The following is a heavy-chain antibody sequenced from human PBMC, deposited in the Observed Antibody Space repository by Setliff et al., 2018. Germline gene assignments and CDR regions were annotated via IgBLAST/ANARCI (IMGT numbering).Heavy chain of an antibody. J-gene: IGHJ4*02. Sequence: PSETLSLTCAVYGASFSGTYCSWIRQSPGKGLEWIGSIYHTGTTYYNPSLKSRVTISVDTSKNQFSLRLSSVTAADTAVYFCARDYGPNDYWGQGSLVTVSS. V-gene: IGHV4-34*01. CDR1: GASFSGTY. D-gene: IGHD3-16*01. CDR2: IYHTGTT. CDR3: ARDYGPNDY.